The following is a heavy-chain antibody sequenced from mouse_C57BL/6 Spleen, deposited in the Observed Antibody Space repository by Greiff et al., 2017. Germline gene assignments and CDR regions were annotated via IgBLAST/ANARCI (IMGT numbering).Heavy chain of an antibody. CDR1: GFNIKDYY. V-gene: IGHV14-2*01. CDR2: IDHEDGDT. J-gene: IGHJ3*01. D-gene: IGHD2-4*01. Sequence: EVQRVESGAELVKPGASVKLSCTASGFNIKDYYMHWVKQRTEQGLEWIGRIDHEDGDTKYAPKFQGKATITADTSSNTAYLQLSSLTSEDTAFSYCARYYDYDGFAYWGQGTLVTVSA. CDR3: ARYYDYDGFAY.